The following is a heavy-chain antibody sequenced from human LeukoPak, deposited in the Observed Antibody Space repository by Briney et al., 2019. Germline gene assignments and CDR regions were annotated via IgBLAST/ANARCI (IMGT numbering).Heavy chain of an antibody. V-gene: IGHV3-48*03. D-gene: IGHD6-19*01. CDR1: GFTFSSYE. CDR2: ISSRGSTI. CDR3: ARGSGWHFDY. J-gene: IGHJ4*02. Sequence: PGGSLRLSCAASGFTFSSYEMNWVRQAPGKGLEWVSYISSRGSTIYYADSVKGRFTISRDNAKNSLYLQMNTLRAEDTAVYYCARGSGWHFDYWGQGTLVTVSS.